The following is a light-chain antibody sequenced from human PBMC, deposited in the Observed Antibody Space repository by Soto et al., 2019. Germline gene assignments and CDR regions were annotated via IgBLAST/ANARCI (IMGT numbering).Light chain of an antibody. Sequence: QSAVTQPASVSGCPRQSITSSCTGTNSDVGSYNLVSWFQQHPGKAPKLLIYEVTKRPSGVSDRFSGSKSGNTASLTISGLQAEDEADYYCFSYAGDSVYVFGTGTKVTVL. CDR1: NSDVGSYNL. CDR2: EVT. CDR3: FSYAGDSVYV. V-gene: IGLV2-23*02. J-gene: IGLJ1*01.